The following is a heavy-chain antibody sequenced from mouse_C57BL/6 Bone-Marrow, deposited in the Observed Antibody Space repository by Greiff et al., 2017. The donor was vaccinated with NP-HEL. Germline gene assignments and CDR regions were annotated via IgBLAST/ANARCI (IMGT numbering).Heavy chain of an antibody. Sequence: VQLKQSGPELVKPGASVKISCKASGYSFTGYYMNWVKQSPEKSLEWIGEINPSTGGTTYNQKFKAKATLTVDKSSSTAYMQLKSLTSEDSAVYYCARWGGNYFDYWGQGTTLTVSS. CDR3: ARWGGNYFDY. CDR2: INPSTGGT. J-gene: IGHJ2*01. V-gene: IGHV1-42*01. CDR1: GYSFTGYY.